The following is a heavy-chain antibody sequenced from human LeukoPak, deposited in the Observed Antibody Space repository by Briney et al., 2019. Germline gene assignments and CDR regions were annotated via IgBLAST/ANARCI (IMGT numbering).Heavy chain of an antibody. D-gene: IGHD6-13*01. Sequence: ASVKVSCKASGGTFSSYAISWVRQAPGQGLEWMGGIIPIFGTANYAQKFQGRVTITADKSTSTAYMELSSLRSEDTAVYYCAFIAAAGTIPSFDYWGQGTLVTVSS. CDR2: IIPIFGTA. CDR3: AFIAAAGTIPSFDY. CDR1: GGTFSSYA. J-gene: IGHJ4*02. V-gene: IGHV1-69*06.